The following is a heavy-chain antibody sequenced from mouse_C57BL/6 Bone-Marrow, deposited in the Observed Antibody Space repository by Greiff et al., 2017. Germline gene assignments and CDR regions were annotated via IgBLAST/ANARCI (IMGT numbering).Heavy chain of an antibody. CDR1: GFTFSSYG. V-gene: IGHV5-6*01. CDR3: ARQDLSTMITTTGYYFDY. CDR2: ISSGGSYT. J-gene: IGHJ2*01. D-gene: IGHD2-4*01. Sequence: EVKLQESGGDLVKPGGSLKLSCAASGFTFSSYGMSWVRQTPDKRLEWVATISSGGSYTYYPDSVKGRFPISRDNAKNTLYLQMSSLKSEDTAMYYCARQDLSTMITTTGYYFDYWGQGTTLTVSS.